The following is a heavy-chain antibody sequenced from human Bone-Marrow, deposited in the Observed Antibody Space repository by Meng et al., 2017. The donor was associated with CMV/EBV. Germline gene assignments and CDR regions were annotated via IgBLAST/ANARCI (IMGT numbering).Heavy chain of an antibody. CDR3: ARDHIAARPGWFDP. V-gene: IGHV1-18*01. D-gene: IGHD6-6*01. CDR1: GYTFSAYG. J-gene: IGHJ5*02. CDR2: ISAYNGDT. Sequence: SGYTFSAYGLSWVRQAPGQGLEWMGWISAYNGDTNYAQKFQGRVTMTTDTSTSTAYMELRSLRSDDAAIYYCARDHIAARPGWFDPWGQGTLVTVSS.